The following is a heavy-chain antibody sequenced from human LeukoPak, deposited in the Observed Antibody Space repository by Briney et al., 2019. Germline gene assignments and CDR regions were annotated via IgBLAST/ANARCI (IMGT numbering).Heavy chain of an antibody. Sequence: GGSLRLSCAGSGFTFTDFYMTWIRQAPGKGLQWVAYISDSGTTVDYADSVKGRFSISRDNTENSLYLQMNSLRVEDTGFYYCARDVGADFWGQGTLVTVSS. D-gene: IGHD1-26*01. V-gene: IGHV3-11*04. J-gene: IGHJ4*02. CDR2: ISDSGTTV. CDR3: ARDVGADF. CDR1: GFTFTDFY.